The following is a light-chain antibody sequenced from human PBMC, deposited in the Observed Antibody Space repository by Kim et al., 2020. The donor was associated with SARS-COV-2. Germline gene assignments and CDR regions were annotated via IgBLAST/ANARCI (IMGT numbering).Light chain of an antibody. V-gene: IGKV1-5*03. J-gene: IGKJ4*01. CDR2: QTS. CDR3: QQYNRLLT. Sequence: SSSVGDRVTITCRASRSLSGLLAWYQQKPEKAPKLLIYQTSSLERGVSSRFSGSGSGTEFSLTISSLQPDDFATYYCQQYNRLLTFCGGTKVDIK. CDR1: RSLSGL.